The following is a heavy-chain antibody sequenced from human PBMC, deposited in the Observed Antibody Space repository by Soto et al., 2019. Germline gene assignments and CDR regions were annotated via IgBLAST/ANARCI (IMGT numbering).Heavy chain of an antibody. V-gene: IGHV4-59*01. CDR3: ARPTYNSGSPFDY. J-gene: IGHJ4*02. CDR2: IYYSGST. CDR1: GGSISSYY. Sequence: QVQLQESGPGLVKPSETLSLTCTVSGGSISSYYWSWIRQPPGKGLEWIGYIYYSGSTNYNPSLKSRVTSSVDTSKNQFSLKLSSVTAADTAVYSCARPTYNSGSPFDYWGQGTLVTVSS. D-gene: IGHD1-20*01.